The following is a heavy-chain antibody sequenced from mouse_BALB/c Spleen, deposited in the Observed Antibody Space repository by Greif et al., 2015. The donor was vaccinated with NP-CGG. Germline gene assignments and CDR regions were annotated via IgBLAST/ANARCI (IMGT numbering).Heavy chain of an antibody. Sequence: QVQLQQPGAELVRPGSSVKISCKASGYAFSSYWMNWVKQRPGQGLEWIGQIYPGDGDTNYNGKFKGKATLTADKSSSTAYMQLSSLTSEDSAVYFCASPLGYYAMDYWGQGTSVTVSS. V-gene: IGHV1-80*01. CDR3: ASPLGYYAMDY. D-gene: IGHD3-1*01. CDR2: IYPGDGDT. CDR1: GYAFSSYW. J-gene: IGHJ4*01.